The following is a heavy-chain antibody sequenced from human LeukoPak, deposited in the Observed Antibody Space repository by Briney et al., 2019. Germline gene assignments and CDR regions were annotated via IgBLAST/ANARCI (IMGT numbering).Heavy chain of an antibody. J-gene: IGHJ6*03. D-gene: IGHD6-6*01. Sequence: SQTLSLTCTVSGGSISSGSYYWRWLRQPAGKGLEWIGRIYTSGSTNYNPSLKSRVTISVDTSKNQFSLKLSSVTAADTAVYYCARDRSAIAAPPDYYYYYMDVWGKGTTVTVSS. CDR3: ARDRSAIAAPPDYYYYYMDV. V-gene: IGHV4-61*02. CDR1: GGSISSGSYY. CDR2: IYTSGST.